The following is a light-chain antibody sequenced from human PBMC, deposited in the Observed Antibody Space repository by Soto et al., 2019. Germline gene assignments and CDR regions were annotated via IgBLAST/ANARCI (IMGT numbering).Light chain of an antibody. CDR1: QSISSW. CDR3: LQHNRYPLT. V-gene: IGKV1-5*01. CDR2: DAS. J-gene: IGKJ4*01. Sequence: DIQMTQSPSTLSASVGDRVTITCRASQSISSWLAWYQQKPGKAPKLLIYDASSLERGVPSRFSGSESGTEFTLTISSLQPEDFATYYCLQHNRYPLTFGGGTKVDIK.